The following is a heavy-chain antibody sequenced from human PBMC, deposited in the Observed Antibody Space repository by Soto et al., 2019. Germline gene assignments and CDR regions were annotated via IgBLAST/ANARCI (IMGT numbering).Heavy chain of an antibody. CDR3: ARGPEIRFLQWRVVGYGMEV. J-gene: IGHJ6*01. Sequence: KPVGSLRLSCASSVFTFSDYYMSCIRHSPGKGLEWVSYISSSGSTIYYADSVKGRFTISRDNAKNSLYLQMNSLRAEDTAVYYCARGPEIRFLQWRVVGYGMEVWGQGTTVNVSS. V-gene: IGHV3-11*01. CDR1: VFTFSDYY. CDR2: ISSSGSTI. D-gene: IGHD3-3*01.